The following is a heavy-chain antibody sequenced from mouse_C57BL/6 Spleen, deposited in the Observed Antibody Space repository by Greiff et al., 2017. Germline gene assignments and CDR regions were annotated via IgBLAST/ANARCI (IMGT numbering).Heavy chain of an antibody. V-gene: IGHV1-47*01. CDR1: GYTFTTYP. CDR3: ARENGSSSHWYFDV. D-gene: IGHD1-1*01. CDR2: FHPYNDDT. Sequence: VHLVESGAELVKPGASVKMSCKASGYTFTTYPIEWMKQNHGKSLEWIGNFHPYNDDTKYNEKFKGKATLTVEKSSSTVYLELSRLTSDDSAVYYCARENGSSSHWYFDVWGTGTTVTVSS. J-gene: IGHJ1*03.